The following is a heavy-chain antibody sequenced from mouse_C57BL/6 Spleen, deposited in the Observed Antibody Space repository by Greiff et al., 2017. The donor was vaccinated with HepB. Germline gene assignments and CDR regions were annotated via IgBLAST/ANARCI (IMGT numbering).Heavy chain of an antibody. CDR3: ARESYYFDY. CDR2: ISYDGSN. V-gene: IGHV3-6*01. J-gene: IGHJ2*01. Sequence: EVKVEESGPGLVKPSQSLSLTCSVTGYSITSGYYWNWIRQFPGNKLEWMGYISYDGSNNYNPSLKNRISITRDTSKNQFFLKLNSVTTEDTATYYCARESYYFDYWGQGTTLTVSS. CDR1: GYSITSGYY.